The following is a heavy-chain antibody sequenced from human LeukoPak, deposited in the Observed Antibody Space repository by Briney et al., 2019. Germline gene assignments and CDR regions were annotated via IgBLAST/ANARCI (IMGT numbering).Heavy chain of an antibody. CDR3: GRGMRDYYGLDY. CDR1: GFTFSSYW. D-gene: IGHD3-10*01. J-gene: IGHJ4*02. V-gene: IGHV3-7*01. Sequence: GGPLRLSCAASGFTFSSYWMSWVRQAPGKGLEWVANIKQDGSEKYYVDSVKGRFTISRDNAKNTLYLQMNSLTVEDTAVYYCGRGMRDYYGLDYWGQGILVTVSS. CDR2: IKQDGSEK.